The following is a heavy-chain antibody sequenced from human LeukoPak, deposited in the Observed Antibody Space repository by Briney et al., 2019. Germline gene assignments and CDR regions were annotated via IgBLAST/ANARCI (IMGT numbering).Heavy chain of an antibody. CDR2: INHSGST. J-gene: IGHJ4*02. CDR3: ARVFPYVWGSYRYQSSLFFDY. CDR1: GGSSSGYY. D-gene: IGHD3-16*02. V-gene: IGHV4-34*01. Sequence: SETLSLTCAVYGGSSSGYYWSWIRQPPGKRLEWIGEINHSGSTNYNPSLKSRVTISVDTSKNQFSLKLSSVTAADTAVYYCARVFPYVWGSYRYQSSLFFDYWGQGTLVTVSS.